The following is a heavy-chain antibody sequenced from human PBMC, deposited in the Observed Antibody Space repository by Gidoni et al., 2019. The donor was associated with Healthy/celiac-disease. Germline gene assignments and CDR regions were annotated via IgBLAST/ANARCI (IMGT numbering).Heavy chain of an antibody. V-gene: IGHV3-23*01. CDR1: GFTFSRYA. CDR2: IMVSCCST. Sequence: EVQLLESGGGLVQPGGSLRLSCAASGFTFSRYAMSWVRQAPGKGLAWVSAIMVSCCSTYYADSVKGRFTISRDNSKNTRYLQMNSLRAEDTAVYYCAKVDFWSGYQVGDYGMDVWGQGTTVTVSS. J-gene: IGHJ6*02. D-gene: IGHD3-3*01. CDR3: AKVDFWSGYQVGDYGMDV.